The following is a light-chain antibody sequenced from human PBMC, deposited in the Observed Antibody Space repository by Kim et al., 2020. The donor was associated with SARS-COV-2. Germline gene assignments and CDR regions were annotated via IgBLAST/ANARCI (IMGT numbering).Light chain of an antibody. V-gene: IGLV4-69*01. CDR3: QSWVSGSPQV. J-gene: IGLJ3*02. Sequence: QPVLTQSPSASASLGASVKLTSTLSSGHTSNAIAWHQRQPEKGPRFLMKVNSDGSYNKGDGISDRFSGSSSGADRYLTISSLHSEDEADYYCQSWVSGSPQVFGGGTQLTVL. CDR2: VNSDGSY. CDR1: SGHTSNA.